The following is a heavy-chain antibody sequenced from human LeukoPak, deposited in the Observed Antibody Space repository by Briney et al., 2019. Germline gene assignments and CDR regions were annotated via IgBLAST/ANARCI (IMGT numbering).Heavy chain of an antibody. CDR1: GFTFSSYS. CDR2: ISSSSSYI. J-gene: IGHJ5*02. CDR3: ARGSYYEVVVAATRFDWFDP. Sequence: GGSLRLSCAASGFTFSSYSMNWVRQAPGKGLEWVSSISSSSSYIYYADSVKGRFTISRDNAKNSLYLQMNSLRAEDTAVYYCARGSYYEVVVAATRFDWFDPWGQGTLVTVSS. V-gene: IGHV3-21*01. D-gene: IGHD2-15*01.